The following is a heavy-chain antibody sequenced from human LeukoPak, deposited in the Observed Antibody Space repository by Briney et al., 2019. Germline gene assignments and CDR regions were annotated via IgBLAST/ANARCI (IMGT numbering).Heavy chain of an antibody. CDR3: ARDEEGD. CDR1: GYTFNDYY. Sequence: ASVKVSCKTYGYTFNDYYIHWVRQAPGQGLEWLGWINPHSGDANSAQKFQGRVTMTRDTSIVTAYMELSRLGSDDTAVYYCARDEEGDWGQGTLVTVSS. CDR2: INPHSGDA. J-gene: IGHJ4*02. V-gene: IGHV1-2*02.